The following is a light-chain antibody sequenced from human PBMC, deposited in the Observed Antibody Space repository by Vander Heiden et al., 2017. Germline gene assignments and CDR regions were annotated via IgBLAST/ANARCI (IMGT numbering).Light chain of an antibody. J-gene: IGKJ1*01. CDR3: QQYNNYRT. Sequence: DVQITEFPLTLSAAVGDRVPITYRSSQSSSSWLAWYQKEPGRATKLLIYKASTLHSGVTSRLSGSGSGTEVTRTISSLQPDDFATYYCQQYNNYRTFGQGTKVEIK. CDR2: KAS. V-gene: IGKV1-5*03. CDR1: QSSSSW.